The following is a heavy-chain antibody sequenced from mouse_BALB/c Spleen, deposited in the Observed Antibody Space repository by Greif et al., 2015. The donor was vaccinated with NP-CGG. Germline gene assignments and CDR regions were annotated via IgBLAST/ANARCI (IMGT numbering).Heavy chain of an antibody. CDR1: GFSLTSYG. J-gene: IGHJ4*01. CDR3: ARNRGYSYYYAMDY. V-gene: IGHV2-2*02. Sequence: VKLMESGPGLVQPSQSLSITCTVSGFSLTSYGVHWVRQSPGKGLEWLGVIWSGGSTDYNAAFISRLSISKDNSKSQVFFKMNSLQANDTAIYHCARNRGYSYYYAMDYWGQGTSVTVSS. CDR2: IWSGGST. D-gene: IGHD2-14*01.